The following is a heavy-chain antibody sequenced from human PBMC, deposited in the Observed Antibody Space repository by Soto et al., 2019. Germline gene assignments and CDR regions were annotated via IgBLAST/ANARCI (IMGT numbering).Heavy chain of an antibody. J-gene: IGHJ4*02. D-gene: IGHD4-17*01. V-gene: IGHV1-2*02. CDR2: INPNSGGT. CDR3: GRARGYGALGY. CDR1: RYSFTDYY. Sequence: ASVKVSCKPSRYSFTDYYMHWVRQAPGQGLEWMGWINPNSGGTKYAQKFQGRVTMTWDTSINKAYMQLSRLSSDDTAVYYCGRARGYGALGYWGQGTLVTVSS.